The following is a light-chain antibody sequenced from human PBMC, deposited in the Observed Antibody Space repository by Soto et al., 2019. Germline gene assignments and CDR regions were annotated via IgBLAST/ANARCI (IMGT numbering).Light chain of an antibody. V-gene: IGKV1-9*01. J-gene: IGKJ3*01. CDR1: QGIANF. Sequence: IQLTQSPSSLSASVGDRVTISCRASQGIANFLAWYQQKPGKAPKLLIYGASTLQSGVSSRFSGSGSGTDFPLTISSLQPADFATYYCQQLNSFPIPFGPGTKVDIK. CDR2: GAS. CDR3: QQLNSFPIP.